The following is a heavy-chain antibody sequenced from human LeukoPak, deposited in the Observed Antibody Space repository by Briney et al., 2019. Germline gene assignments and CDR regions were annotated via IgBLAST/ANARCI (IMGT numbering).Heavy chain of an antibody. CDR1: GYTFTSYA. V-gene: IGHV1-3*01. CDR2: INAGNGNT. J-gene: IGHJ4*02. Sequence: GASVKVSCKASGYTFTSYAMHWVRQAPGQRLEWMGWINAGNGNTKYSQKFQGRVTITRDTSASTAYMELSSLRSEDTAVYYCARDRGGSGGYLGRYLSYWGQGTLVTVPS. D-gene: IGHD3-10*01. CDR3: ARDRGGSGGYLGRYLSY.